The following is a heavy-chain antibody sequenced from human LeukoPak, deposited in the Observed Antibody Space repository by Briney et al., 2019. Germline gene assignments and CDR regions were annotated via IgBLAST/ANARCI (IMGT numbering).Heavy chain of an antibody. J-gene: IGHJ2*01. CDR3: ARDGHDYGDFRGFDL. Sequence: PSETLSLTCAVSGGSISSSNWWSWVRQPPGKGLEWIGEIYHSGSTNYNPSLKSRVTISVDKSKNQFSLKLSSVTAADTAVYYCARDGHDYGDFRGFDLWGRGTLVTVSS. CDR1: GGSISSSNW. D-gene: IGHD4-17*01. V-gene: IGHV4-4*02. CDR2: IYHSGST.